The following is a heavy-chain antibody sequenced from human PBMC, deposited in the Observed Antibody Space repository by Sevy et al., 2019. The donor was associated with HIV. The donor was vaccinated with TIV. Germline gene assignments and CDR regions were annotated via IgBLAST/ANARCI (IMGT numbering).Heavy chain of an antibody. D-gene: IGHD3-22*01. Sequence: GGSLRLSCAASGFTFSDYYMTWIRQAPGKGLEWVSYISNSGSTIYYADPVKGRFTSSRDNAKKSLYLQMNSLRAEDTAVYYCARVINYYDRGPSDYWGQGTLVTVSS. CDR2: ISNSGSTI. J-gene: IGHJ4*02. V-gene: IGHV3-11*01. CDR3: ARVINYYDRGPSDY. CDR1: GFTFSDYY.